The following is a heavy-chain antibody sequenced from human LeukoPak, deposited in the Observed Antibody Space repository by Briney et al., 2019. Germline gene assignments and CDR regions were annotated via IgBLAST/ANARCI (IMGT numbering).Heavy chain of an antibody. CDR2: ISSSSSYI. J-gene: IGHJ4*02. CDR3: AGPLQQLAGVFDY. Sequence: GGSLRLSCAASGFTFSSYSMNWVRQAPGKGLEWVSSISSSSSYIYYADSVKGRFTISRDNAKNSLYLQMNGLRAEDTAVYYCAGPLQQLAGVFDYWGQGTLVTVSS. D-gene: IGHD6-13*01. CDR1: GFTFSSYS. V-gene: IGHV3-21*01.